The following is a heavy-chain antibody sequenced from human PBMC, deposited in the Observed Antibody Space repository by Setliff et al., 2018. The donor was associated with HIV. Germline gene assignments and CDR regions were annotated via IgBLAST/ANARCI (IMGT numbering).Heavy chain of an antibody. CDR2: INNISSTI. CDR3: ARAALRYCTSTSCPRVDAFDI. J-gene: IGHJ3*02. Sequence: PGGSLRLSCAASGFTFGSYTMNWVRQAPGKGLEWVSYINNISSTISYADSVKGRFTISRDNAKNSLYLQMNSVRADDTAVYYCARAALRYCTSTSCPRVDAFDIWGQGTMVTVSS. D-gene: IGHD2-2*01. CDR1: GFTFGSYT. V-gene: IGHV3-48*04.